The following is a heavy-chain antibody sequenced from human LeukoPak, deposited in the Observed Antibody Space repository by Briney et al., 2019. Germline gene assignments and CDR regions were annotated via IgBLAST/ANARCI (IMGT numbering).Heavy chain of an antibody. V-gene: IGHV1-8*03. Sequence: ASVKVSCKASGYTFSSYDIDWVRQATGQGLEWMGWMNPNSGNTGYAQKFQGRVTISRNTSINTAYMELSSLRSEDTAVYYCARGSSWYYEAHTRPANWFDPWGQGTLVTVSS. CDR2: MNPNSGNT. J-gene: IGHJ5*02. CDR3: ARGSSWYYEAHTRPANWFDP. D-gene: IGHD6-13*01. CDR1: GYTFSSYD.